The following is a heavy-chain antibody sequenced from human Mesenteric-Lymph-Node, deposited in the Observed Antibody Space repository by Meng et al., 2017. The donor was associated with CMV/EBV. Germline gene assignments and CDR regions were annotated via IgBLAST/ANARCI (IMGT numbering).Heavy chain of an antibody. CDR2: ISWDSGSI. V-gene: IGHV3-9*01. Sequence: SLKISCVASGFTFDDYAMHWVRQAPGKGLEWVSGISWDSGSIVYADSLKGRFTISRDNAKNSLYLQMNSLRAEDTAVYYCAREVLRYFDWLYGMDVWGQGTTVTVSS. J-gene: IGHJ6*02. D-gene: IGHD3-9*01. CDR3: AREVLRYFDWLYGMDV. CDR1: GFTFDDYA.